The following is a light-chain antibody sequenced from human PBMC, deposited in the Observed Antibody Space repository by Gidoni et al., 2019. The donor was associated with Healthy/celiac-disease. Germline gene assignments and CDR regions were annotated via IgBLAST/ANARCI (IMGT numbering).Light chain of an antibody. Sequence: DIVLTQSPGTLSLSPGERATLSCRASQSVSSSYLAWYQQKPGQAPRLLIYGASSRATGIPDRFSGSGSGTDFTLTISRLEPEDFAVYYCQPTFGQGTKLEIK. CDR1: QSVSSSY. V-gene: IGKV3-20*01. CDR3: QPT. CDR2: GAS. J-gene: IGKJ2*01.